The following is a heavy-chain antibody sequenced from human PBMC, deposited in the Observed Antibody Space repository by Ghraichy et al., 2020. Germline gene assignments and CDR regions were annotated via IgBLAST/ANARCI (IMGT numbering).Heavy chain of an antibody. CDR3: ARDLYRSSAATHYYYYGMDV. CDR2: IWYDGSNK. V-gene: IGHV3-33*01. D-gene: IGHD2-15*01. Sequence: GGSLRLSCAASGFTFSSYGMHWVRQAPGKGLEWVAVIWYDGSNKYYADSVKGRFTISRDNSKNTLYLQMNSLRAEDTAVYYCARDLYRSSAATHYYYYGMDVWGQGTTVTVSS. J-gene: IGHJ6*02. CDR1: GFTFSSYG.